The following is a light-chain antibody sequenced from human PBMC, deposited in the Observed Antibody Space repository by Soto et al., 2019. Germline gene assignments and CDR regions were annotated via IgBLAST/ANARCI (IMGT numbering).Light chain of an antibody. J-gene: IGKJ1*01. CDR1: QSISSW. CDR3: QQYNYEWT. Sequence: DIQMTQSPSTLSASVGDRVTITCRASQSISSWLAWYQQKPGKAPKLLIYKASSLESGVPSRFSGSGSGTEFTLTISNLQPDDFATYYCQQYNYEWTFGQGTKV. V-gene: IGKV1-5*03. CDR2: KAS.